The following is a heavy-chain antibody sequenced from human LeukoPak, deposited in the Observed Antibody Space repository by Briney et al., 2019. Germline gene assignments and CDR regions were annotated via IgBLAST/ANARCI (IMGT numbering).Heavy chain of an antibody. Sequence: ASVKVSCKASGGTFSSYAISWVRQAPGQGLEWMGGIIPIFGTANYAQKFQGRVTITADESTSTAYMELSSLRSEDTAVYYCARVSGYYDSSGYYYYGMDVWGQGTTVTVSS. CDR3: ARVSGYYDSSGYYYYGMDV. CDR2: IIPIFGTA. V-gene: IGHV1-69*13. D-gene: IGHD3-22*01. J-gene: IGHJ6*02. CDR1: GGTFSSYA.